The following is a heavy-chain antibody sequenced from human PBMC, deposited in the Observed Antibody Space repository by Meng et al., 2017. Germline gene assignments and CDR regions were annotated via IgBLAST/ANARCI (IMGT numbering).Heavy chain of an antibody. CDR3: ARPYSSGYYFVL. CDR1: GGYVSSGSYY. CDR2: IYYSGST. J-gene: IGHJ4*02. D-gene: IGHD3-22*01. V-gene: IGHV4-61*01. Sequence: QVQLQESGPGLVRPSETLSLTCTVSGGYVSSGSYYWSWIRQPPGKGLEWIGYIYYSGSTNYNPSLKSRVTISVDTSKNQFSLKLSSVTAADTAVYYCARPYSSGYYFVLWGQGTLVTVSS.